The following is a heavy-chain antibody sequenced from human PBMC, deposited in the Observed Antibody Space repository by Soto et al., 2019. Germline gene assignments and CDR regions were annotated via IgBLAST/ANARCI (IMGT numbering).Heavy chain of an antibody. V-gene: IGHV1-69*15. D-gene: IGHD2-15*01. CDR1: GGTFSNYA. Sequence: QVQLVQSGAEVKKPGSSVKVSCKASGGTFSNYAITWVRQAPGQGLEWLGRIIPIFGTTDYAQKFQGRVTITADESTTTAYMELSSLRSDDTAVYYCAKDGGREGYFGNWFDLWGQGTLVTVSS. CDR3: AKDGGREGYFGNWFDL. CDR2: IIPIFGTT. J-gene: IGHJ5*02.